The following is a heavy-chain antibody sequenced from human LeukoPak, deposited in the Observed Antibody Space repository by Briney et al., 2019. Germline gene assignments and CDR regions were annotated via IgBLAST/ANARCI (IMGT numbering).Heavy chain of an antibody. CDR1: GGTFSSYA. CDR3: AKAGPDTAVAGHKPFDY. J-gene: IGHJ4*02. Sequence: GASVKVSCKASGGTFSSYAISWVRQAPGQGLEWMGGIIPIFGTANYAQKFRGRVTITADKSTRTAYMELSSLRSEDTAVYYCAKAGPDTAVAGHKPFDYWGQGTLVTVSS. V-gene: IGHV1-69*06. D-gene: IGHD6-19*01. CDR2: IIPIFGTA.